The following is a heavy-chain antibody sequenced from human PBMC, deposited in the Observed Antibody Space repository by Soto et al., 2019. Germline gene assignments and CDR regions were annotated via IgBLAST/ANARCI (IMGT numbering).Heavy chain of an antibody. D-gene: IGHD6-6*01. Sequence: SLRLSCGASGFTFSTYGMHWVCQAPGKGLEWVAVISYDGSSKYYADSVRGRFTISRDNSKNTLYLQMNSLRAEDTAVYYCAKDGDIAARSFDYWGQGTLVTVSS. CDR1: GFTFSTYG. CDR3: AKDGDIAARSFDY. CDR2: ISYDGSSK. J-gene: IGHJ4*02. V-gene: IGHV3-30*18.